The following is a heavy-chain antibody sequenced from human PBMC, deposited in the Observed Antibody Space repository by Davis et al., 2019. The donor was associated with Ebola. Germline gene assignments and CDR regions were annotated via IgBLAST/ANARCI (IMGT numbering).Heavy chain of an antibody. J-gene: IGHJ4*02. CDR1: GDSVSSNSAA. Sequence: PSETLSLTCAISGDSVSSNSAAWNWIRQSPSRGLEWLGRPYYRSKWYNDYAVSVESRITINPDTSKNQFSLQLNSVTPEDTAVYYCARTTGTTLPLDYWGQGTLVTVSS. CDR2: PYYRSKWYN. D-gene: IGHD1-1*01. V-gene: IGHV6-1*01. CDR3: ARTTGTTLPLDY.